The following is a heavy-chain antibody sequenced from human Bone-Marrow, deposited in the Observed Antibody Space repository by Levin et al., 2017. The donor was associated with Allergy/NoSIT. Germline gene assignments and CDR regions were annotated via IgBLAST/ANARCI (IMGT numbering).Heavy chain of an antibody. CDR2: IYYTGGT. V-gene: IGHV4-30-4*01. CDR1: GGSVNSDDYY. Sequence: SQTLSLTCTVSGGSVNSDDYYWSWIRQPPGKGLEWVGYIYYTGGTYYSPSLQSRLSISVDTSNNLFSLNVSSVTAADTAIYYCARATPTNTFDVWGQGTMVTVSS. CDR3: ARATPTNTFDV. J-gene: IGHJ3*01.